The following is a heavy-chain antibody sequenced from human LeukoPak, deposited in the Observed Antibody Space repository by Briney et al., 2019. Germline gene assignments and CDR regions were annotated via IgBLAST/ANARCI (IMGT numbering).Heavy chain of an antibody. V-gene: IGHV3-30*18. CDR3: AKDRLKREGYYFDY. CDR1: GFTFSSYG. CDR2: ISYDGSNK. D-gene: IGHD1-26*01. Sequence: GGSLRLSCAASGFTFSSYGMHWVRQAPGKGLEWVAVISYDGSNKYYADSVKGRFTISRDNSKNTLYLQMNSLRAEDTAVYYCAKDRLKREGYYFDYWGQGTLVTVSS. J-gene: IGHJ4*02.